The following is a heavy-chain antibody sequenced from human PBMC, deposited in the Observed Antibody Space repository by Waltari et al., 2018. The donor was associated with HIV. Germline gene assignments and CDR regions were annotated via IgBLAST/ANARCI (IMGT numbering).Heavy chain of an antibody. CDR1: GGSVNSANFS. D-gene: IGHD3-3*01. Sequence: VNLQGSGPGVVMPSETLCHACTVSGGSVNSANFSWSWVRQAPGKGLEWIGYIYYSGNTNYNPVLKNRVSMSIDRSKNLVSLTLRSVTGADTAVYYCARSFWSGLSSWGQGFLVTV. J-gene: IGHJ1*01. CDR3: ARSFWSGLSS. CDR2: IYYSGNT. V-gene: IGHV4-61*01.